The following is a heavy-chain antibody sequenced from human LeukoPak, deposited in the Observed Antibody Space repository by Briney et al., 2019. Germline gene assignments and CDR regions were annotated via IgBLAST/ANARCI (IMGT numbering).Heavy chain of an antibody. CDR2: INHSGST. Sequence: SETLSLTCAVYGGSFSGYYWSWIRQPPGKGLEWIGEINHSGSTNYNPSLKSRVTISVDTSKNQFSLKLSSVTAADTAVYYCARGLPPLHNSSGHAFDYWGQGTLVTVSS. V-gene: IGHV4-34*01. CDR3: ARGLPPLHNSSGHAFDY. J-gene: IGHJ4*02. D-gene: IGHD6-19*01. CDR1: GGSFSGYY.